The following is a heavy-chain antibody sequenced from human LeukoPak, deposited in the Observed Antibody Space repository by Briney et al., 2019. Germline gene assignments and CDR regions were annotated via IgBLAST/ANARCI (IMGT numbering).Heavy chain of an antibody. V-gene: IGHV3-73*01. J-gene: IGHJ4*02. CDR2: IRSKGNSYAT. CDR1: GFTFSGSS. Sequence: PGGSLKLSCAASGFTFSGSSMHWVRQASGKGLEWVGRIRSKGNSYATAYAASVKGRFTISRDDSKNTAYLQMNSLKTEDTAVYYCASYYDSSTLSHDYWGQGTLVTVSA. CDR3: ASYYDSSTLSHDY. D-gene: IGHD3-22*01.